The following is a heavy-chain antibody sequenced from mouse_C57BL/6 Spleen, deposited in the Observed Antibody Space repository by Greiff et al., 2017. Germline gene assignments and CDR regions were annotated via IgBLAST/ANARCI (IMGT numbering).Heavy chain of an antibody. CDR3: ARGDDYGSSYRWYFDV. D-gene: IGHD1-1*01. J-gene: IGHJ1*03. CDR1: GYSITSGYY. CDR2: ISYDGSN. Sequence: EVKLMESGPGLVKPSQSLSLTCSVTGYSITSGYYWNWIRQFPGNKLEWMGYISYDGSNNYNPSLKNRISITRDTSKNQFFLKLNSVTTEDTATYYCARGDDYGSSYRWYFDVWGTGTTVTVSS. V-gene: IGHV3-6*01.